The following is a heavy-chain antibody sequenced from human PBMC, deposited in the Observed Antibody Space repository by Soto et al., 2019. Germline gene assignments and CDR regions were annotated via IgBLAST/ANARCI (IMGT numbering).Heavy chain of an antibody. CDR3: ARDPYYYYGMDV. Sequence: ASVKASCKASGYTFTSYAMHWVRQAPGQRLEWMGWINAGNGNTKYSQKFQGRVTITRDTSASTAYMELSSLRPEDTAVYYCARDPYYYYGMDVWGQGTTVTVSS. J-gene: IGHJ6*02. V-gene: IGHV1-3*01. CDR1: GYTFTSYA. CDR2: INAGNGNT.